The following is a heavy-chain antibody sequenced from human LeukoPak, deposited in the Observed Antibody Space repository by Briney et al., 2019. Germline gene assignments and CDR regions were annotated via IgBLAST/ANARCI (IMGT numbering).Heavy chain of an antibody. CDR2: IYPGDSDT. J-gene: IGHJ4*02. Sequence: RGESLKISCKGSGYTFPSYWIGWLRQMPGKGLEWMGIIYPGDSDTRYSPSFQGQVTISADKSISTAYLQWSSLKASDTAMYYCARLNSGNYSPADYWGLGTLVTVSS. D-gene: IGHD1-26*01. CDR3: ARLNSGNYSPADY. V-gene: IGHV5-51*01. CDR1: GYTFPSYW.